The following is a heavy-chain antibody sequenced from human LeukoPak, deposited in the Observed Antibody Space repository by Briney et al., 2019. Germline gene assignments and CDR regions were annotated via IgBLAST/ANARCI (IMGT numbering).Heavy chain of an antibody. V-gene: IGHV1-2*06. CDR3: ARDYGDNEDY. D-gene: IGHD4-17*01. Sequence: ASVKVSCKASGYSITDYYIHWVRQAPGQGLEWMGRINPNTGDTNYAEKFKGRVTMTRDTSINTAYMELSRLRSGDTAVYYCARDYGDNEDYWGQGTLVTASS. CDR1: GYSITDYY. J-gene: IGHJ4*02. CDR2: INPNTGDT.